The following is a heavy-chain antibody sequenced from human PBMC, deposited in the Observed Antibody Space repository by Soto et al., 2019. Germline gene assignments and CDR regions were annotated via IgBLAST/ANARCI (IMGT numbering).Heavy chain of an antibody. CDR1: GGSISSSSYY. CDR3: ARLSGGSGSYYNSRIYYGMDV. J-gene: IGHJ6*02. D-gene: IGHD3-10*01. CDR2: IYYSGST. V-gene: IGHV4-39*01. Sequence: SETLSLTCTVSGGSISSSSYYWGWIRQPPGKGLEWIGSIYYSGSTYYNPSLKSRVTISVDTSKNQFSLKLSSVTAADTAVYYCARLSGGSGSYYNSRIYYGMDVWGQGTTVTVSS.